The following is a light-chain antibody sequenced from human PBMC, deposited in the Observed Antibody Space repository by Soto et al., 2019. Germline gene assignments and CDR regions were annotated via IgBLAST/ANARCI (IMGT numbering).Light chain of an antibody. CDR2: DAS. J-gene: IGKJ1*01. CDR3: HQYNTWPPWT. V-gene: IGKV3-11*01. Sequence: EIVVTKSPATLSLTPGERATLSCRASQSVSSYLAWYQQKRGQAPRLLIYDASNRATGIPAGFSGSGSGTDFTLTISSLEPEDVAVYYCHQYNTWPPWTFGQGTKVDI. CDR1: QSVSSY.